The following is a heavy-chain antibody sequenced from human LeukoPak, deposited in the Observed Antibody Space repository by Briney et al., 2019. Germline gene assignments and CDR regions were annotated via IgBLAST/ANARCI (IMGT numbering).Heavy chain of an antibody. Sequence: SETLSFTCTVSGGSSNSSSYYWGWIRQPPGKGVGWIGSICYSGNTYYYPSRMSSATISLDTSKNQFSLKVSSVTAADTAVYYCARRPDCSSTSCYPNWFDLWGQGTLVTVSS. CDR3: ARRPDCSSTSCYPNWFDL. D-gene: IGHD2-2*01. J-gene: IGHJ5*02. CDR1: GGSSNSSSYY. V-gene: IGHV4-39*01. CDR2: ICYSGNT.